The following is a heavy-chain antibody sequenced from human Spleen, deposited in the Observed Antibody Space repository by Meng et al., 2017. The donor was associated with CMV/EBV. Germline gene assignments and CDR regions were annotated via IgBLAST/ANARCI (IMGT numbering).Heavy chain of an antibody. V-gene: IGHV4-34*01. CDR3: ARQLVRSYFYGTDV. CDR1: GGSFSGYY. Sequence: SETLSLTCAMTGGSFSGYYWTWIRQPPGKGLEWIGEINHSGSSNHNAPLKSRVTISVDTSKKQFSLNLTSVTAADTAVYYCARQLVRSYFYGTDVWGQGTTVTVSS. CDR2: INHSGSS. D-gene: IGHD1-1*01. J-gene: IGHJ6*02.